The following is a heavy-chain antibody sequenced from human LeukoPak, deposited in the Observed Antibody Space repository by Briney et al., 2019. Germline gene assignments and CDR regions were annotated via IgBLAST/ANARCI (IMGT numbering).Heavy chain of an antibody. CDR3: GIEVPGKFDY. CDR1: GFTFSNYA. J-gene: IGHJ4*02. V-gene: IGHV3-23*01. CDR2: ISGSGGST. D-gene: IGHD1-26*01. Sequence: QPGASLRLSCAASGFTFSNYAMSWVRQAPGKGLEWVSAISGSGGSTFYADSVKGRFTISRDNSRNTLYLQLNSLRAEDTAVYYCGIEVPGKFDYRGQGTLVTVSS.